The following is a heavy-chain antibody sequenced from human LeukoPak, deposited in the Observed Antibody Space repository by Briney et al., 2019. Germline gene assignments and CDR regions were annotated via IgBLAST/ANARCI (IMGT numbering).Heavy chain of an antibody. V-gene: IGHV3-23*01. Sequence: GGSLRLSCAASGFTFSSYSMNWVRQAPGKGLEWVSAISGSGGSTYYADSVKGLFTISRDNSKNTLYLQMNSLRAEDTAVYYCAKERGSREMATIPGWFDPWGQGTLVTVSS. J-gene: IGHJ5*02. CDR2: ISGSGGST. D-gene: IGHD5-24*01. CDR1: GFTFSSYS. CDR3: AKERGSREMATIPGWFDP.